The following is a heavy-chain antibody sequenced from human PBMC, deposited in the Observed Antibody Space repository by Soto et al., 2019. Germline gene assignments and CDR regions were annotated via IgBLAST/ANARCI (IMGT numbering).Heavy chain of an antibody. V-gene: IGHV1-3*01. CDR1: GYTFTSYA. D-gene: IGHD6-25*01. J-gene: IGHJ6*02. CDR2: INDGNGNT. CDR3: AIFSRAARITYGLDV. Sequence: QVQLVQSGAEVKKPGASVKVSCKASGYTFTSYAMHWVRQAPGQRLEWMGWINDGNGNTKYSQKFQGRVTITRDTSASTAYMELSSLRSEDTAVYYCAIFSRAARITYGLDVWGQGTTVTVSS.